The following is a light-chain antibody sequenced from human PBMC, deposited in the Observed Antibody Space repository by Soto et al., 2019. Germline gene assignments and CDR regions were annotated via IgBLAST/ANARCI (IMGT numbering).Light chain of an antibody. CDR1: SSNIGSNT. Sequence: QSVLTQPPSASGTPGQRVTISCSGSSSNIGSNTVNWYQQLPGTAPKLLIYSNNQRPSGVPDRCSGSKSGTSASLAISGLQSEDEADYYCAAWDDSLNVFYVFGTGTKVTVL. CDR3: AAWDDSLNVFYV. J-gene: IGLJ1*01. V-gene: IGLV1-44*01. CDR2: SNN.